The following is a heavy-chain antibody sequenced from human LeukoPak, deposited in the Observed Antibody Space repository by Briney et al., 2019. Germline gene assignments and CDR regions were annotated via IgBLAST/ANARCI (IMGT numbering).Heavy chain of an antibody. CDR3: ARGGIAAAGVDY. D-gene: IGHD6-13*01. CDR1: GYTFTSYD. V-gene: IGHV1-8*01. CDR2: MNPNSGNT. J-gene: IGHJ4*02. Sequence: ASVKVSCKASGYTFTSYDINWVRQATGQGLEWMGWMNPNSGNTGYAEKFQGRVTMTRDTSMSTVYMELNSLTSEDTAVYYCARGGIAAAGVDYWGQGTLVTVSS.